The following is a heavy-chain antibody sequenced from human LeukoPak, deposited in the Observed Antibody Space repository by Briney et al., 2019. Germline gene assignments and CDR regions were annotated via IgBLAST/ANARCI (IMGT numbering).Heavy chain of an antibody. Sequence: GGSLRLSCAASGFTFSNAWMSWVRQAPGKGLEWVSAISGSGGSTYYADSVKGRFTISRDNSKNTLYLQMNSLRAEDTAVYYCAKVYQLWLLEGFDPWGQGTLVTVSS. CDR2: ISGSGGST. D-gene: IGHD5-18*01. CDR1: GFTFSNAW. J-gene: IGHJ5*02. V-gene: IGHV3-23*01. CDR3: AKVYQLWLLEGFDP.